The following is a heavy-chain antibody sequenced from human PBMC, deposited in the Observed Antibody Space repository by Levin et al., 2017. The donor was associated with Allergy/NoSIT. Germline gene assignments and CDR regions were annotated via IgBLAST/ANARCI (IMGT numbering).Heavy chain of an antibody. D-gene: IGHD1-1*01. Sequence: GGSLRLSCQGSGYSFTSYWIGWVRQMPGKGLEWMGIIYPGDSDTRYSPSFQGQVTISADKSISTAYLQWSSLKASDTAIYYCARRGTRDYNYYMDVWGKGTTVTVSS. V-gene: IGHV5-51*01. CDR3: ARRGTRDYNYYMDV. J-gene: IGHJ6*03. CDR2: IYPGDSDT. CDR1: GYSFTSYW.